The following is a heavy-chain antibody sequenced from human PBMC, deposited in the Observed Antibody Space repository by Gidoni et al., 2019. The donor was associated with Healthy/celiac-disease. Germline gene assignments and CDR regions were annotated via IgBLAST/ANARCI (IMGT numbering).Heavy chain of an antibody. CDR1: GFTFSSYG. CDR3: AKVCVVRGMGDY. CDR2: ISYDGSNK. D-gene: IGHD3-10*01. V-gene: IGHV3-30*18. J-gene: IGHJ4*02. Sequence: GGGVVQPGRSLRLSCAASGFTFSSYGMHWVRQAPGKGLEWVAVISYDGSNKYYADSVKGRFTISRDNSKNTLYLQMNSLRAEDTAVYYCAKVCVVRGMGDYWGQGTLVTVSS.